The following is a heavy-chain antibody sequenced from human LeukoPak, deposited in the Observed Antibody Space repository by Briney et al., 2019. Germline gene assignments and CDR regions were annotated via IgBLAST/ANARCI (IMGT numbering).Heavy chain of an antibody. CDR1: GGSISGYY. CDR2: IYYSGST. V-gene: IGHV4-59*12. J-gene: IGHJ4*02. CDR3: ARESAIDSSSSTDY. D-gene: IGHD6-13*01. Sequence: PSETLSLTCAVSGGSISGYYWNWIRQPPGKGLEWIGYIYYSGSTNYNPSLKSRVTISVDTSKNQFSLKLSSVTAADTAVYYCARESAIDSSSSTDYWGQGTLVTVSS.